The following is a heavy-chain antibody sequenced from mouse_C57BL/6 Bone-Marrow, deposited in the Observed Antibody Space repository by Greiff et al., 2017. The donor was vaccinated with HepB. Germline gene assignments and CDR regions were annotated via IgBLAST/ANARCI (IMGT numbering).Heavy chain of an antibody. CDR2: IYPGSGNT. CDR3: ARGVGYFDY. J-gene: IGHJ2*01. CDR1: GYSFTSYY. Sequence: QVHVKQSGPELVKPGASVKISCKASGYSFTSYYIHWVKQRPGQGLEWIGWIYPGSGNTKYNEKFKGKATLTADTSSSTAYMQLSSLTSEDSAVYYCARGVGYFDYWGQGTTLTVSS. V-gene: IGHV1-66*01. D-gene: IGHD1-1*01.